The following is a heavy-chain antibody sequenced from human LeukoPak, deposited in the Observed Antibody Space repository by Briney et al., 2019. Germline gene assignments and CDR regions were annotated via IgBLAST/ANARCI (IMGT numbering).Heavy chain of an antibody. V-gene: IGHV3-30*18. Sequence: GGSLRLSCAASGFTFSNYGIHWVRQAPGKGLEWVAVISKDGNNKDYADSLKGRFTISRDNSNGTVYLQMNSLGADDTAVYYCAKDYHLARYYGPFHYWGQGTLATVSS. CDR3: AKDYHLARYYGPFHY. J-gene: IGHJ4*02. D-gene: IGHD3-9*01. CDR2: ISKDGNNK. CDR1: GFTFSNYG.